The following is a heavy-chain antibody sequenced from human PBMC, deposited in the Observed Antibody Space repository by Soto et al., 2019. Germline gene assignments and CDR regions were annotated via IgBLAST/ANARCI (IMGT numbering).Heavy chain of an antibody. CDR3: AKQVRDGTSSPYYFDY. V-gene: IGHV3-23*01. CDR1: GFTFSNYA. CDR2: ISSAVNT. D-gene: IGHD6-6*01. J-gene: IGHJ4*02. Sequence: GGSLRLSCAGSGFTFSNYAMSWVRQAPGKGLEWVSAISSAVNTYYADSVKGRFTISRDNSKNTLSLQMDSLRAEDTAVYYCAKQVRDGTSSPYYFDYWGQGTLVTVSS.